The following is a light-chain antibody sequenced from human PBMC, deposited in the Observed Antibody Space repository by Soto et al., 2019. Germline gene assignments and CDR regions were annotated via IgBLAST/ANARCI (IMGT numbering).Light chain of an antibody. CDR1: SSDVGGYNF. V-gene: IGLV2-14*01. CDR2: DVS. J-gene: IGLJ2*01. CDR3: SSYTSIGTQV. Sequence: QSVLTQPASVSGSPGQSITISCTGTSSDVGGYNFVSWYQQHPGKAPKLMIYDVSHRPSGVSNRFSGSESASTASLTISGLQAEDEAHYHCSSYTSIGTQVFGGGTKLTVL.